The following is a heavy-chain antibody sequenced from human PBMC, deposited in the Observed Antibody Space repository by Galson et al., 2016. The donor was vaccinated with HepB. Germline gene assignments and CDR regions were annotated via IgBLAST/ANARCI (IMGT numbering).Heavy chain of an antibody. D-gene: IGHD1-26*01. CDR2: ISGSGVNA. CDR1: GFTLSNSA. J-gene: IGHJ4*02. CDR3: AVGGHVDY. Sequence: SLRLSCAASGFTLSNSAMSWVRQAPEKGLEWVSAISGSGVNAHYADSVKGRFTISRDNAKNSLYLQMNSLRVDDTAVYYCAVGGHVDYCGQGTLVTVSS. V-gene: IGHV3-23*01.